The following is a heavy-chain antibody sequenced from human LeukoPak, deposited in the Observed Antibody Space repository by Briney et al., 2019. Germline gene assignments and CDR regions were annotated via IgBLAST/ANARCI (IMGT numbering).Heavy chain of an antibody. CDR3: AKGGYCSSTSCSYFDY. CDR2: IRYDGSNK. D-gene: IGHD2-2*01. J-gene: IGHJ4*02. CDR1: GFTFSSYG. V-gene: IGHV3-30*02. Sequence: GGSLRLSCAASGFTFSSYGMHWVRQAPGKGLEWVAFIRYDGSNKYYADSVKGRFTISRDNYKNTLYLQMNSLRAEDTAVYYCAKGGYCSSTSCSYFDYWGQGTLVTVSS.